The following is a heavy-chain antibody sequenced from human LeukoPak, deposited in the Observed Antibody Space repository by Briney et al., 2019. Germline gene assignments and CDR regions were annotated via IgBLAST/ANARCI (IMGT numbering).Heavy chain of an antibody. Sequence: GESLQISCMGSGYSFTSYWIGWVRQMPGKGLEWMGVIYPGASDTSYSPSFQGQVTISADQSISTACLEWSSLKASDPAMVYCARRTTAVAFDYWGQGTLGTVSS. CDR2: IYPGASDT. V-gene: IGHV5-51*01. J-gene: IGHJ4*02. CDR3: ARRTTAVAFDY. D-gene: IGHD1-1*01. CDR1: GYSFTSYW.